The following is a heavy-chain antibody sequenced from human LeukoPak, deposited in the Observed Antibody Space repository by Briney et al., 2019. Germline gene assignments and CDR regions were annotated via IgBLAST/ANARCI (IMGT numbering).Heavy chain of an antibody. J-gene: IGHJ4*02. D-gene: IGHD4-17*01. V-gene: IGHV3-7*01. CDR3: ARDDYGDYVVD. CDR2: IKQDGSEK. CDR1: GFTFNTYW. Sequence: GGSLRLSCAASGFTFNTYWMSWVRQAPGKGLEWVANIKQDGSEKYYVDSVKGRFTISRDNAKNSLYLQMNSLRAEDTAVYYCARDDYGDYVVDWGQGTLVTVSS.